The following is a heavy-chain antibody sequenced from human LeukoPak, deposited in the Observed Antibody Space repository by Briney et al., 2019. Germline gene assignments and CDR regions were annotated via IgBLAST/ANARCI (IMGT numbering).Heavy chain of an antibody. Sequence: GGSLRLSCAASGFTFSSYGMHWVRQAPGKGLEWVAFIPYDGSNKHYADSVKGRFTISRDNSKNTLYLQMNSLRAEDTAVYYCAKRKTTVTTFGDPGALVSNSYYYMDVWGKGTTVTVSS. CDR1: GFTFSSYG. J-gene: IGHJ6*03. CDR2: IPYDGSNK. V-gene: IGHV3-30*02. CDR3: AKRKTTVTTFGDPGALVSNSYYYMDV. D-gene: IGHD4-17*01.